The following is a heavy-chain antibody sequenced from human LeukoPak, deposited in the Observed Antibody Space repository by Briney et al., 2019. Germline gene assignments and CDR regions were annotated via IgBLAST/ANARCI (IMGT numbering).Heavy chain of an antibody. Sequence: GESLKISCKGSGYSFTSYWISWVRQMPGKGLEWMGRIDPSDSYTNYSPSFQGHVTILADKSISTAYLQWSSLKASDTAMYYCARHYHKVAGEFDYWGQGTLVTVSS. CDR3: ARHYHKVAGEFDY. V-gene: IGHV5-10-1*01. CDR1: GYSFTSYW. J-gene: IGHJ4*02. D-gene: IGHD6-19*01. CDR2: IDPSDSYT.